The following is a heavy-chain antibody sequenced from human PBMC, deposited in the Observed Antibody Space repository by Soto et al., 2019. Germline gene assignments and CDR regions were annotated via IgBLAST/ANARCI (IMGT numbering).Heavy chain of an antibody. CDR2: ISSSGSTI. Sequence: GGSLRLSCAASGFTFSSYEMNWVRQAPGKGLEWVSYISSSGSTIYYADSVKGRFTISRDNAKNSLYLQMNSLRAEDTAVYYCASPIAAAGTGPHYYYYYGMDVWGQGTTVTVSS. CDR3: ASPIAAAGTGPHYYYYYGMDV. D-gene: IGHD6-13*01. CDR1: GFTFSSYE. V-gene: IGHV3-48*03. J-gene: IGHJ6*02.